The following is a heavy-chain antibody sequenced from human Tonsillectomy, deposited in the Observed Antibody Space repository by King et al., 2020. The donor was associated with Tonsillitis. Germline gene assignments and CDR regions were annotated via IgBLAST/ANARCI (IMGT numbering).Heavy chain of an antibody. CDR2: ISGSGGST. Sequence: VQLVESGGGLVQPGGSLRLSCAASGFTFSSYAMSWVRQAPGKGLEWVSAISGSGGSTYYADSVKGRFTISRDNSKNTLYLQMNSLRAEDTAVYYCAKAIVGATTWYYGMDVWGQGTTVTVSS. V-gene: IGHV3-23*04. CDR3: AKAIVGATTWYYGMDV. J-gene: IGHJ6*02. D-gene: IGHD1-26*01. CDR1: GFTFSSYA.